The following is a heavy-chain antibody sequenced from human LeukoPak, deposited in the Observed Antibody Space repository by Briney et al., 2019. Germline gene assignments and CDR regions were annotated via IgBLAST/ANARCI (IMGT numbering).Heavy chain of an antibody. Sequence: PSETLSLTCTVSGGSISSSSYYWGWIRQPPGKGLEWIGSIYYSGSTYYNPSLKSRVTMSVDTSKKQFSLKLSSVTAADTAVYYCARDGVAIFGVVIQGGGAFDIWGQGTMVTVSS. D-gene: IGHD3-3*01. CDR3: ARDGVAIFGVVIQGGGAFDI. J-gene: IGHJ3*02. V-gene: IGHV4-39*07. CDR1: GGSISSSSYY. CDR2: IYYSGST.